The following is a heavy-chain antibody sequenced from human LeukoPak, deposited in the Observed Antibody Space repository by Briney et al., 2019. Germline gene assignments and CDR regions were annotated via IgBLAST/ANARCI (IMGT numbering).Heavy chain of an antibody. V-gene: IGHV4-34*01. Sequence: PSETLSLTCAVYGGSFSGYYWSWIRQPPGKGLEWIGEINHSGSTNYNPSLKSRVTISVDTSKNQFSLKLSSVTAADTAVYYCARASIVRRIWGGKSKSSFDYWGQGTLVTVSS. J-gene: IGHJ4*02. CDR2: INHSGST. CDR1: GGSFSGYY. D-gene: IGHD3-10*01. CDR3: ARASIVRRIWGGKSKSSFDY.